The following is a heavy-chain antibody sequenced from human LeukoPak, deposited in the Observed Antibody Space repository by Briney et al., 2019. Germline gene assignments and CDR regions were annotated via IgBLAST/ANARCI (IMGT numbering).Heavy chain of an antibody. J-gene: IGHJ4*02. Sequence: PGGSLRLSCAASGFXFSSYAMNWVRQAPGKGLEWVSTISGSGDSTYYADSVKGRFTISRDNSKNTLYLQMNSLRAEDTAVYYCARDRGYSCGYWGQGTLVTVSS. D-gene: IGHD5-18*01. CDR3: ARDRGYSCGY. CDR1: GFXFSSYA. CDR2: ISGSGDST. V-gene: IGHV3-23*01.